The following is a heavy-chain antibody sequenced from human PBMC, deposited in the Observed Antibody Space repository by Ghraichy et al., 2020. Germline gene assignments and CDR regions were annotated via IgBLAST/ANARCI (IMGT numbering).Heavy chain of an antibody. J-gene: IGHJ2*01. CDR2: ITSSSSHR. CDR3: ARTYYYDSSGYYYRHFDL. CDR1: GLTFSSYS. V-gene: IGHV3-21*01. Sequence: GGSLRLSCAASGLTFSSYSMNWVRQAPGKGLEWVSSITSSSSHRYYADSVKGRFTISRDNAKNSLYLQMNSLRAEDTAVYYCARTYYYDSSGYYYRHFDLWGRGTLDTVSS. D-gene: IGHD3-22*01.